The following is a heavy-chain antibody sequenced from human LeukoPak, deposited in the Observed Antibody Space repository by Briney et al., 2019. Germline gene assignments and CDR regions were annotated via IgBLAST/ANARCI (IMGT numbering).Heavy chain of an antibody. V-gene: IGHV1-46*01. D-gene: IGHD3-22*01. CDR1: GYTFTSYY. J-gene: IGHJ6*03. CDR3: ARAWQWLLGRGYYYMDV. CDR2: INPSGGSK. Sequence: ASVKVSCKASGYTFTSYYMHWVRQAPGQGLEWMGIINPSGGSKSYAQKFQGRVTITRDMSPSPVYMELSSLRSEDTAVYYCARAWQWLLGRGYYYMDVWGKGTTVTVSS.